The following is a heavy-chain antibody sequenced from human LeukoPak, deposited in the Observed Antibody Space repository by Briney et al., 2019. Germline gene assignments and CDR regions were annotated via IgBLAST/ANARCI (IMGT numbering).Heavy chain of an antibody. CDR2: IHSDGSST. D-gene: IGHD4-23*01. V-gene: IGHV3-74*01. J-gene: IGHJ4*02. CDR3: ARDPRGTTVVTRLGFDY. Sequence: PGGSLRLSCAASGFTFSSYWVHWVRQAPGKGLVWVSRIHSDGSSTSYADSVKGRFTISRDNAKNTLYLQMNSLRAEDTAVYYCARDPRGTTVVTRLGFDYWGQGTLVTVSS. CDR1: GFTFSSYW.